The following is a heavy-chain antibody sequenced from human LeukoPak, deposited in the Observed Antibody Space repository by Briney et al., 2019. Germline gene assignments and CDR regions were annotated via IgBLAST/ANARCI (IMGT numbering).Heavy chain of an antibody. D-gene: IGHD6-13*01. CDR2: IYTSGST. Sequence: SETLSLTCTVSGGSISTGSYYWNWIRQPAGKGLEWIARIYTSGSTNYNPSLRRRVTLSVDTSKNQFSLKLNSVTAADTAVYYCARVARSMSSSSEDSWGQGTLVTVSS. V-gene: IGHV4-61*02. CDR3: ARVARSMSSSSEDS. CDR1: GGSISTGSYY. J-gene: IGHJ4*02.